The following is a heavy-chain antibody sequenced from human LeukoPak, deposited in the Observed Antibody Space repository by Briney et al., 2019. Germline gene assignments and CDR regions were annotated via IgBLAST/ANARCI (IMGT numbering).Heavy chain of an antibody. Sequence: PGRSLRLSCAASEFTFSSYAMHWVRQAPGKGLEWVAVISSDGSNKYYADSVKGRFTISRDNSKSTLYLQMDSLRAEDTAVYYCARDFSPDGYSYGYCFDYWGQGTLVTVSS. CDR1: EFTFSSYA. CDR2: ISSDGSNK. CDR3: ARDFSPDGYSYGYCFDY. V-gene: IGHV3-30-3*01. D-gene: IGHD5-18*01. J-gene: IGHJ4*02.